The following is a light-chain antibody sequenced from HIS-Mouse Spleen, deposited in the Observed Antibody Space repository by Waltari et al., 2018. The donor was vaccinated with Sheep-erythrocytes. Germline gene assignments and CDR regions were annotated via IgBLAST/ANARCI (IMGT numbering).Light chain of an antibody. J-gene: IGLJ3*02. CDR3: QTWGTGIHWV. V-gene: IGLV4-69*01. CDR1: SGHSSYA. CDR2: LNSYGSH. Sequence: QLVLTQSPSASASLGASVKLTCTLSSGHSSYAIAWHQQQPEKGPPYLMKLNSYGSHSKGDGIPDRFSGSSSGAERYLTISSLQSEDEADYYCQTWGTGIHWVFGGGTKLTVL.